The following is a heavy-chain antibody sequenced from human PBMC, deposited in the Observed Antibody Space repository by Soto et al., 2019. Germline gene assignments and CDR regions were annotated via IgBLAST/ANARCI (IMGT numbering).Heavy chain of an antibody. Sequence: PSETLSLTCTVSADSMRSESYYWGWIRQSPGKGLEWIGSMYYRGPTYYAPSLKSRVTISVDAPKNQFSLKLNSVTAADTAVYYCASAPVIFGVITIDYFASWGHLTLVAVSS. D-gene: IGHD3-3*01. V-gene: IGHV4-39*01. CDR1: ADSMRSESYY. CDR2: MYYRGPT. J-gene: IGHJ4*01. CDR3: ASAPVIFGVITIDYFAS.